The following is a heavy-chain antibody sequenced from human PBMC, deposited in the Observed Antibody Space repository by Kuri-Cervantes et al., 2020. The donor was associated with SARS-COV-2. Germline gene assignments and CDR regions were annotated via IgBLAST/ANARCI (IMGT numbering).Heavy chain of an antibody. Sequence: GSLRLSCTVSGYSISSGYYWGWIRQPPGKGLEWIGSIYHSGSTYYNPSLKSRVTISVDTSKNQFSLKLSSVTAADTAVYYCARELGVPAPTYFDYWGQGTLVTVSS. V-gene: IGHV4-38-2*02. CDR3: ARELGVPAPTYFDY. CDR2: IYHSGST. CDR1: GYSISSGYY. J-gene: IGHJ4*02. D-gene: IGHD2-2*01.